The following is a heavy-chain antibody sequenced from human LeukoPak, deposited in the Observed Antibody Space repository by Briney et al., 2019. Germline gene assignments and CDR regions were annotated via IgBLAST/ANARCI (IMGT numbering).Heavy chain of an antibody. CDR1: GFTFSSYG. D-gene: IGHD5-18*01. CDR2: ISYDGSNK. J-gene: IGHJ4*02. CDR3: ATPQLWFVDY. V-gene: IGHV3-30*19. Sequence: GGSLRLSCVASGFTFSSYGMHWVRQAPGKGLEWVAVISYDGSNKYYADSVKGRFTISRDNSKNTLYLQMNRLRAEDTAVYYCATPQLWFVDYWGQGTLVTVSS.